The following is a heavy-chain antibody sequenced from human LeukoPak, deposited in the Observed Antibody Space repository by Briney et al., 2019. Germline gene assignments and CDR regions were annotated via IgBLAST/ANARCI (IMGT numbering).Heavy chain of an antibody. Sequence: GSLRLSCAASGFTFSSYAMSWIRQPPGKGLEWIGYIYYTGTTNYNPSLKSRVTMSVDTSKNEFSLKLSSVTAADTAVYYCARDLFGSGHFLPESPWGQGTLVTVSS. D-gene: IGHD3-10*01. CDR3: ARDLFGSGHFLPESP. CDR1: GFTFSSYA. J-gene: IGHJ5*02. V-gene: IGHV4-59*01. CDR2: IYYTGTT.